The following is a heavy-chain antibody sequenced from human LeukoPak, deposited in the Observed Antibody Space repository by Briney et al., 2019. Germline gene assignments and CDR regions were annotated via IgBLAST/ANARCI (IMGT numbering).Heavy chain of an antibody. CDR3: ARANPPCETYYFGY. Sequence: SETLSLTCTVSGGSINNYYWTWIRQPPGKGLEWIGYIYYSGSTNYNPSLKSRVTISIDTSKNQFSLKLTSVTAADTAVYYCARANPPCETYYFGYWGQGTLVTVSS. CDR1: GGSINNYY. V-gene: IGHV4-59*01. CDR2: IYYSGST. J-gene: IGHJ4*02.